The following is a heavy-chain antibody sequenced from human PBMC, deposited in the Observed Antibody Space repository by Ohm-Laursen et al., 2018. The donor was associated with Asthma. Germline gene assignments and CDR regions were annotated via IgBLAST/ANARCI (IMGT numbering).Heavy chain of an antibody. J-gene: IGHJ2*01. CDR3: ARDSTRGWYPTGYFDL. V-gene: IGHV4-61*01. CDR2: IYYSGST. CDR1: GGSISSGSYY. D-gene: IGHD6-19*01. Sequence: SETLSLTCTVSGGSISSGSYYWSWIRQHPGKGLEWIGYIYYSGSTNYNPSLKSRVTISVDTSKNQFSLKLSSVTAADTAVYYCARDSTRGWYPTGYFDLWGRGTLVTVSS.